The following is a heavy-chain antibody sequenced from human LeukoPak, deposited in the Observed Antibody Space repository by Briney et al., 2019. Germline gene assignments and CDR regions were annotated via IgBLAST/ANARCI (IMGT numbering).Heavy chain of an antibody. D-gene: IGHD2/OR15-2a*01. Sequence: GGSLRLSCAASGFTFSSYSMNWVRQAPGKGLEWVSSISGSSSYIYYADSVKGRFTISRDNAKNTLYLQMNSLRAEDTAVYYCASGVAFSNYYFDYWGQGTLVTVSS. V-gene: IGHV3-21*01. J-gene: IGHJ4*02. CDR2: ISGSSSYI. CDR1: GFTFSSYS. CDR3: ASGVAFSNYYFDY.